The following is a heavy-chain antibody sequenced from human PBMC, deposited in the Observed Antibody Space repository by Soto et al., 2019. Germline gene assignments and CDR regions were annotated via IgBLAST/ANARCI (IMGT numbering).Heavy chain of an antibody. Sequence: ASVKVSCKASGYTFTGYYMHWVRQAPGQGLEWMGWINPNSGGTNYAQKFQGWVTMTRDTSISTAYMELSRLRSDDTAVYYCATGGAIFGVVTKLNYYYMDVWGKGTTVTVSS. J-gene: IGHJ6*03. CDR1: GYTFTGYY. V-gene: IGHV1-2*04. CDR3: ATGGAIFGVVTKLNYYYMDV. CDR2: INPNSGGT. D-gene: IGHD3-3*01.